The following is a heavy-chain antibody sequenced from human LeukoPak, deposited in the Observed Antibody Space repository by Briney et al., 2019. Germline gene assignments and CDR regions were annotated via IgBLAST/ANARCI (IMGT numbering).Heavy chain of an antibody. CDR2: ITASGTAM. J-gene: IGHJ4*02. D-gene: IGHD1-26*01. Sequence: GGSLRLSCAASGFTFSSYSMNWVRQAPGKGLEWVSHITASGTAMFYADSVKGRFTISRDNAKNSLYLLMNSLRDEDTAVYYCASSGSYRFDYWGQGTLVTVSS. CDR3: ASSGSYRFDY. V-gene: IGHV3-48*02. CDR1: GFTFSSYS.